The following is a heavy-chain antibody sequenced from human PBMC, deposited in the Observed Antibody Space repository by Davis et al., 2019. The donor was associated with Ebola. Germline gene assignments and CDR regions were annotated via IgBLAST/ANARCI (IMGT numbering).Heavy chain of an antibody. D-gene: IGHD2-15*01. CDR1: GYTFTGFY. CDR3: ARGEFGSRGRDY. Sequence: AASVKVSCKTSGYTFTGFYIHWVRQAPGQGLEWMGIINPSGGSTSYAQTFQGRVTMTRDTSTSTVYMELSSLRSEDTAVYYCARGEFGSRGRDYWGQGTLVTVSS. CDR2: INPSGGST. J-gene: IGHJ4*02. V-gene: IGHV1-46*01.